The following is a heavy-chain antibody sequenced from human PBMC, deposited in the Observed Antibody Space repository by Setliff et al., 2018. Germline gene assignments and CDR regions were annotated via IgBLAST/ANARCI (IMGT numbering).Heavy chain of an antibody. CDR1: GFTFSSYG. Sequence: GESLKTSCASPGFTFSSYGMHWVREAPGKGLEWVAVILYDESNKYYADSVMGRFTISRHNSKNPLYLKINSLRAEDTAVYYCARPAYPGGLLYSFDYWGQGTLVTVSS. CDR3: ARPAYPGGLLYSFDY. D-gene: IGHD2-15*01. V-gene: IGHV3-33*01. J-gene: IGHJ4*02. CDR2: ILYDESNK.